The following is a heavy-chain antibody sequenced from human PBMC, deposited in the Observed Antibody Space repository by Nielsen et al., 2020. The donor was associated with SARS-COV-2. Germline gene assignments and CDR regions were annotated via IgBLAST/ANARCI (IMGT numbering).Heavy chain of an antibody. D-gene: IGHD5-18*01. CDR2: IWYDGSNK. Sequence: GGSLRLSCAASGFTFSSYGMHWVRQAPGKGLEWVAVIWYDGSNKYYADSVKGRFTISRDNSKNTLYLQMNSLRAEDTAVYYCAKDAVWLRPHYFDYWGQGTLVTVSS. J-gene: IGHJ4*02. CDR1: GFTFSSYG. CDR3: AKDAVWLRPHYFDY. V-gene: IGHV3-33*06.